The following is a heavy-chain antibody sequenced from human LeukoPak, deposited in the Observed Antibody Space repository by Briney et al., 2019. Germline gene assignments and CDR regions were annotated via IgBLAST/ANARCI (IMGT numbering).Heavy chain of an antibody. CDR2: ISYDGSNK. Sequence: PGRSLRLSCAASGFTFSSYAMHWVRQAPGKGLEWVAVISYDGSNKYYADSVKGRLTISRDNSKNTLYLQMNSLRAEDTAVYYCARGPSGYHNTGGQGTLVTVSS. J-gene: IGHJ4*02. D-gene: IGHD5-12*01. V-gene: IGHV3-30*14. CDR1: GFTFSSYA. CDR3: ARGPSGYHNT.